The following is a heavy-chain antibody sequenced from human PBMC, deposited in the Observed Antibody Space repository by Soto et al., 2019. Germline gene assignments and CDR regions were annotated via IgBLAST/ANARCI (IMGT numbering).Heavy chain of an antibody. CDR1: GGSISGGGYY. CDR3: ARAVSLTTKNMLDL. V-gene: IGHV4-31*03. J-gene: IGHJ3*01. Sequence: QMQLQESGPGLVKPSQTLSLTCTVSGGSISGGGYYWAWVRQRPGKGREWIGNIYDSGSAYYNPSLQSRISRATVTSKNQFSLSLPSVTAADTALYYFARAVSLTTKNMLDLWGQGTMVAASS. CDR2: IYDSGSA. D-gene: IGHD1-1*01.